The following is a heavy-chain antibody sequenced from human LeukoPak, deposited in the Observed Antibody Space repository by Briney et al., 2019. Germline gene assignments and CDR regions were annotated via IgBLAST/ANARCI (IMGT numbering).Heavy chain of an antibody. J-gene: IGHJ5*02. D-gene: IGHD6-13*01. V-gene: IGHV3-48*03. CDR3: GRGDYSSSWYLDH. Sequence: GGPLRLSCAASGFNFSSYEMIWVRQAPGKGLEWISYISTSGSTMYYGDSVEGRFTISRDNAKNSLYLQMNSLRAEDTAVYYCGRGDYSSSWYLDHWGQGTLVTVSS. CDR2: ISTSGSTM. CDR1: GFNFSSYE.